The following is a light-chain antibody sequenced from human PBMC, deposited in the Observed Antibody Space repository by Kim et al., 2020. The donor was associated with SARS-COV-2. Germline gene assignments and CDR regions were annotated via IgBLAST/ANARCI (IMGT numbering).Light chain of an antibody. CDR1: QSVSSSY. CDR3: QQYGSSRST. Sequence: EIVLTQSPGTLSLSPGERATPSCRASQSVSSSYLAWYQQKPGQAPRLLIYGASSRATGIPDRFSGSGSGTDFTLTISRLEPEDFAVYYCQQYGSSRSTFGQGTRLEIK. V-gene: IGKV3-20*01. J-gene: IGKJ5*01. CDR2: GAS.